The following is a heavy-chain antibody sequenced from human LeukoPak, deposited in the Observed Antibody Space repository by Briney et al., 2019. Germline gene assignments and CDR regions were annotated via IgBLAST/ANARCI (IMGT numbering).Heavy chain of an antibody. CDR1: GFTFSSYS. V-gene: IGHV3-21*01. D-gene: IGHD2-2*01. J-gene: IGHJ6*03. CDR2: ISSSSSYI. CDR3: ARDPVVVVPAAINYMDV. Sequence: PGGSLRLSCAASGFTFSSYSMNWVRQAPGKGLEWVSSISSSSSYIYYADSVKGRVTISRDNAKNSLYLQMNSLRAEDTAVYYCARDPVVVVPAAINYMDVWGKGTTVTVSS.